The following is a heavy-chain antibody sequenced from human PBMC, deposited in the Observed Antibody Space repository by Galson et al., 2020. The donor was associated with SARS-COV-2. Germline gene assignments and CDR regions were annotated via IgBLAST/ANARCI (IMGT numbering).Heavy chain of an antibody. CDR3: ARLLNCGNYCYDALYF. D-gene: IGHD2-21*02. Sequence: GGSLRLSCAASGFTFDSYWMDWVRQAPGKGLEWVANIKHDGSDKLYVDSVKCRFTISRDKATKFLYLEMYSLRTEDTAVYYCARLLNCGNYCYDALYFWGQGTMVTVSS. CDR1: GFTFDSYW. V-gene: IGHV3-7*01. J-gene: IGHJ3*01. CDR2: IKHDGSDK.